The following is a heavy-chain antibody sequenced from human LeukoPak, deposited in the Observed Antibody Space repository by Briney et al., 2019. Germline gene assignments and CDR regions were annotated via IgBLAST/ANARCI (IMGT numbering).Heavy chain of an antibody. V-gene: IGHV1-69*05. CDR2: IIPIFGTA. Sequence: GASVKVSCKASGGTFSSYAISWVRQAPGQGLEWMGGIIPIFGTANYAQKFQGRVTITTDESTSTAYMELSSLRSEDTAVYYSARAFQGFGGYYYYYMDVWGKGTTVTVSS. J-gene: IGHJ6*03. CDR1: GGTFSSYA. D-gene: IGHD3-3*01. CDR3: ARAFQGFGGYYYYYMDV.